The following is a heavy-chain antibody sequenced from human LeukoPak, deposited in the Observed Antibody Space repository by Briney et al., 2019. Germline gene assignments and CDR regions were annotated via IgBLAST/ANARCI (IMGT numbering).Heavy chain of an antibody. D-gene: IGHD2-21*02. V-gene: IGHV1-3*01. CDR3: ARDRGDPTDYYFDY. CDR1: GYTFTSYA. Sequence: GASVKVSCKASGYTFTSYAMHWVRRAPGQRLEWVGWINAGNGNTKYSQKFQGRVTITRDTSASTAYMELSSLRSEDTAVYYCARDRGDPTDYYFDYWGQGTLVTVSS. CDR2: INAGNGNT. J-gene: IGHJ4*02.